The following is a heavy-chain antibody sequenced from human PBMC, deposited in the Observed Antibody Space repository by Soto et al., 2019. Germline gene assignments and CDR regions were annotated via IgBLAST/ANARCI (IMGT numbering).Heavy chain of an antibody. CDR3: AGRCDGTNCLAHFDY. CDR1: GGTFNNYV. J-gene: IGHJ4*02. CDR2: IIPIFGTP. V-gene: IGHV1-69*01. Sequence: QVQLVQSGAEVKKPGSSVKVSCRASGGTFNNYVINWVRQAPGQGLEWMAAIIPIFGTPNYAQKFQGRVTITADQSTSTAYMELNSLRSEDTAVYYCAGRCDGTNCLAHFDYWVQGTLVTVSS. D-gene: IGHD2-2*01.